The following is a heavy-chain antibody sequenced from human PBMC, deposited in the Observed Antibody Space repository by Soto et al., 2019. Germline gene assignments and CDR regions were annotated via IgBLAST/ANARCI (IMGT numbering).Heavy chain of an antibody. CDR3: ARAPRYDYDSNGYYLYCFDY. CDR2: IIPFFGTP. CDR1: GGTFSNYA. J-gene: IGHJ4*02. D-gene: IGHD3-22*01. V-gene: IGHV1-69*13. Sequence: SVKVSCKASGGTFSNYAISWVRQAPGQGLEWMGGIIPFFGTPNYAQKFQGRVTITADESTSTAYMELSSLRSEDTAVYYCARAPRYDYDSNGYYLYCFDYWGLGTLVTVSS.